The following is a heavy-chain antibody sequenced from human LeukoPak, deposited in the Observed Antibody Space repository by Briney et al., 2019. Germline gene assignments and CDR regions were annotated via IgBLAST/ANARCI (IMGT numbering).Heavy chain of an antibody. V-gene: IGHV4-34*01. CDR1: GGSFSGYY. D-gene: IGHD2-8*02. Sequence: KSSETLSLTCAVYGGSFSGYYWSWIRQPPGKGLEWIGEINHSGSTNYNPSLKSRVTISVDTPKNQFSLKLSSVTAADTAVYYCARVPDGGNDAFDIWGQGTMVTVSS. CDR3: ARVPDGGNDAFDI. CDR2: INHSGST. J-gene: IGHJ3*02.